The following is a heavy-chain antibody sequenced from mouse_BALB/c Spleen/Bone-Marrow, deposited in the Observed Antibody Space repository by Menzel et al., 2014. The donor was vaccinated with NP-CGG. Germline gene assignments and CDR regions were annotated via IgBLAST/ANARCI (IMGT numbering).Heavy chain of an antibody. CDR2: ISNGGGST. CDR3: ARQDYEGFAY. V-gene: IGHV5-12-2*01. CDR1: GFTFSSYT. J-gene: IGHJ3*01. D-gene: IGHD2-4*01. Sequence: EVMLVESGGNLVQPGGSLKLSCAASGFTFSSYTMSWVRQTPEKRLEWVAYISNGGGSTYYPDTVKGRFNISRDNATNTLYLQMSSLKSEDTAMYYCARQDYEGFAYWGQGTLVTVSA.